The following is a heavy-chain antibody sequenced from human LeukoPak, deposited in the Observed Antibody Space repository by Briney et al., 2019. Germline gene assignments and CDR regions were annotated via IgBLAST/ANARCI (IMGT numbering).Heavy chain of an antibody. CDR2: IGKNQ. D-gene: IGHD4-17*01. V-gene: IGHV3-23*01. CDR3: AKGSNGDYDN. CDR1: RFSLGNFV. Sequence: GDSLRLSCAPSRFSLGNFVMSWVRQAPGKGLEWVATIGKNQYYADSVKGRFTISKDNSKNMMYLQMDSLGVDDTAIYYCAKGSNGDYDNWGQGTLVTVSS. J-gene: IGHJ4*02.